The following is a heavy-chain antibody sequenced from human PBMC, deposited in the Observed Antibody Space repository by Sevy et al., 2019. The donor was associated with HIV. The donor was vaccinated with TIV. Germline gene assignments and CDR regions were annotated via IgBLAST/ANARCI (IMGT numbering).Heavy chain of an antibody. CDR2: ISSGSSYI. CDR1: GFTFSYYN. J-gene: IGHJ5*01. V-gene: IGHV3-21*04. CDR3: AKDRLYYDSRGHDS. D-gene: IGHD3-22*01. Sequence: GGCLRLSCAASGFTFSYYNMNCVRQAPGKGLEWVSSISSGSSYIQYAESVKGRFTISRDNAKNSLFLQMNSLRAEDTAVYYCAKDRLYYDSRGHDSWGPGTPVRVSS.